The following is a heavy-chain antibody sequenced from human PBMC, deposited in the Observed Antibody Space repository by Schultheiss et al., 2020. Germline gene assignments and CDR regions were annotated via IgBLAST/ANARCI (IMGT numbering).Heavy chain of an antibody. J-gene: IGHJ4*02. CDR1: GSTFTSYA. CDR3: ARDRWGSGWYMGYFDY. Sequence: AAVKVSCKASGSTFTSYAMHWVRQAPGQRLEWMGWINAGNGNTKYSQKFQGRVTITRDTSASTAYMELSSLRSEDTAVYYCARDRWGSGWYMGYFDYWGQGTLVTLSS. V-gene: IGHV1-3*01. D-gene: IGHD6-19*01. CDR2: INAGNGNT.